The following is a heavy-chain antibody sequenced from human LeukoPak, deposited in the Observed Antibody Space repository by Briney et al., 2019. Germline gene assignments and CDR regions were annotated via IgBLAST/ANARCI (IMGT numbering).Heavy chain of an antibody. Sequence: PSETLSLTCAVSGGSISSSNWWSWVRQPPGKGLEWIGEIYHSGSTNYNPSLKSRVTISVDKSKNQFSLKLSSVTAADTAVYYCARLGQGALWFGEFHGDAFDIWGQGTMVTVSS. CDR3: ARLGQGALWFGEFHGDAFDI. J-gene: IGHJ3*02. CDR2: IYHSGST. V-gene: IGHV4-4*02. CDR1: GGSISSSNW. D-gene: IGHD3-10*01.